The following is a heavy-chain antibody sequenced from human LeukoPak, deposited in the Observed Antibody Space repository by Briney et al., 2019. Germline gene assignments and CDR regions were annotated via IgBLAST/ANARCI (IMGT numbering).Heavy chain of an antibody. J-gene: IGHJ5*01. CDR2: ISGSGGST. V-gene: IGHV3-23*01. D-gene: IGHD6-13*01. Sequence: GTLSLTCAVSGGSISSSNWWSWVRQAPGKGLEWVSAISGSGGSTYYADSVKGRFTISRDNSKNTLYLQMNSLRAEDTAVYYCAKVGILAEYSSSWYDCWGQGTLVTVSS. CDR3: AKVGILAEYSSSWYDC. CDR1: GGSISSSN.